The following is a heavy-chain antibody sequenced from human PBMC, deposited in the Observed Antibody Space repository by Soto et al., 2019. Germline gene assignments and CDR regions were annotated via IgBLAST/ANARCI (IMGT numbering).Heavy chain of an antibody. CDR1: GFTFSDYY. D-gene: IGHD4-17*01. Sequence: GGSLRLSCAASGFTFSDYYMSWIRQAPGKGLEWVSYISSSGSTIYYADSVKGRFTISRDNAKNSLYLQMNSLRAEDTAVYYCARGRTVTTLSYYYYYMDVWSKGTTVTVSS. CDR2: ISSSGSTI. CDR3: ARGRTVTTLSYYYYYMDV. V-gene: IGHV3-11*01. J-gene: IGHJ6*03.